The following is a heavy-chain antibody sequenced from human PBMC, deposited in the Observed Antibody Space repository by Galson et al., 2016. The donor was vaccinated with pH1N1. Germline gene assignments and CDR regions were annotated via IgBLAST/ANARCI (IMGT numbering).Heavy chain of an antibody. Sequence: QSGAEVKKPGESLKISCQASGYTFTTYWIGWVRQMPGKGLEWMGIIYPGDSETKYSPSFEGQVTFSVDKSKNTAYLHWSSLKASDTAIYYCARRSTELGLDYGGQGVLVTGSS. CDR1: GYTFTTYW. CDR3: ARRSTELGLDY. CDR2: IYPGDSET. V-gene: IGHV5-51*03. J-gene: IGHJ4*02. D-gene: IGHD2/OR15-2a*01.